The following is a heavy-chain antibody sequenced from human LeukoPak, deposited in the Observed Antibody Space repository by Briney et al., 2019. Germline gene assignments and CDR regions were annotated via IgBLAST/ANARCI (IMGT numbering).Heavy chain of an antibody. CDR1: GYTFTSYD. Sequence: ASVKVSCKASGYTFTSYDINWVRQATGQGLEWMGWMNPNSGNTGYAQKFQGRVTMTRNTSISTAYMELSSLRSEDTAVYYCARGLSSVNWLDPWGQGTLVTVSS. CDR2: MNPNSGNT. V-gene: IGHV1-8*01. J-gene: IGHJ5*02. D-gene: IGHD6-19*01. CDR3: ARGLSSVNWLDP.